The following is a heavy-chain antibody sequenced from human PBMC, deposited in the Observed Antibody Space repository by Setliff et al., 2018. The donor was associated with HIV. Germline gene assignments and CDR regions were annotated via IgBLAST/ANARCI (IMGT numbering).Heavy chain of an antibody. V-gene: IGHV4-59*01. CDR2: IYNSGYT. CDR3: ARSPVGTPEYYFDY. CDR1: GAPISSYY. D-gene: IGHD1-26*01. Sequence: PSETLSLTCKVSGAPISSYYWNWIRQPPGKGLEWIGYIYNSGYTNYKPSLKSRVTISLDTSKNQFSLNLRSVTAADTAVYYCARSPVGTPEYYFDYWGQGTLVTVSS. J-gene: IGHJ4*02.